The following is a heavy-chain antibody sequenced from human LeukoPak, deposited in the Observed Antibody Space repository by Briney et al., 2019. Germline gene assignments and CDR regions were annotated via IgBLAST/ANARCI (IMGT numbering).Heavy chain of an antibody. J-gene: IGHJ6*03. Sequence: SETLSLTCTVSGGSISSYYWSWIRQPAGKGLEWIGRIHTSGSTNYNPSLKSRVTISVDTSKNQFSLKLSSVTAADTAVYYCARGRPSGYYWAYYYMDVWGKGTTVTVSS. CDR1: GGSISSYY. V-gene: IGHV4-4*07. CDR2: IHTSGST. CDR3: ARGRPSGYYWAYYYMDV. D-gene: IGHD5-12*01.